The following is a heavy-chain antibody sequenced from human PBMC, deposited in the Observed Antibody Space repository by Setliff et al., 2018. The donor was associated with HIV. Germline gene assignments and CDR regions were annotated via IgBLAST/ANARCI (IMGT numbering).Heavy chain of an antibody. CDR3: ARVYYGDLEY. Sequence: TSETLSLTCTVSGGSISSGSYYWSWIRQPAGKGLEWIGHIYSSGSTNYNPSLKSRVTISADTSKNQFSLNLSSVTAADTAVYFCARVYYGDLEYWGQGTLVTVSS. CDR2: IYSSGST. D-gene: IGHD4-17*01. V-gene: IGHV4-61*09. J-gene: IGHJ4*02. CDR1: GGSISSGSYY.